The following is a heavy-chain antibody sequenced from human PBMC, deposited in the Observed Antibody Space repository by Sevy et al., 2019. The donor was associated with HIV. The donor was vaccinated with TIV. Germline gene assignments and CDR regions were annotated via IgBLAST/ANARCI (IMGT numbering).Heavy chain of an antibody. D-gene: IGHD3-10*01. V-gene: IGHV3-33*01. CDR1: GFTFSSYG. CDR3: ARDLDYYGSGSYLYYYYGMDV. CDR2: IWYDGSNK. Sequence: GGSLRLSCAASGFTFSSYGMHWVRQAPGKGLEWVAVIWYDGSNKYYADSVKGRFTISRDNSKNTLYLQMNSLRAEDTAVYYCARDLDYYGSGSYLYYYYGMDVWGQGTTVTVSS. J-gene: IGHJ6*02.